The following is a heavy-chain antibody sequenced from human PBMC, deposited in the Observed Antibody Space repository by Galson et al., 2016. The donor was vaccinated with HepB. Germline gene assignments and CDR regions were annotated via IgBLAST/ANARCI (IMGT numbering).Heavy chain of an antibody. CDR3: ARVKEILWFGELLSDAFDI. CDR2: INPGNGNT. D-gene: IGHD3-10*01. Sequence: SVKVSCKASGYTFPAYAMHWVRQAPGQRLEWMGWINPGNGNTKYSQKFQGRVTITRDTSASTAYMELSSLRSEDTAIYYCARVKEILWFGELLSDAFDIWGPGTMVTVSS. J-gene: IGHJ3*02. CDR1: GYTFPAYA. V-gene: IGHV1-3*01.